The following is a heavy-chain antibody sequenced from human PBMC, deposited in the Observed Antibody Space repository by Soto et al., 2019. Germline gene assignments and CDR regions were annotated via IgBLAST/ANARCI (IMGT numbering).Heavy chain of an antibody. D-gene: IGHD2-2*01. Sequence: QVHLEQSGAVVKKPEASVKVACKASGYSFTTYSMHWVRQAPGQRPEWIGWLNAGNGDTKYSQALQGRVTITVDTSATTVYLELSSLTSEDTAVYYCAKGGYCSTTSCVSWFDPWGQGTQVTVSP. CDR1: GYSFTTYS. V-gene: IGHV1-3*01. J-gene: IGHJ5*02. CDR3: AKGGYCSTTSCVSWFDP. CDR2: LNAGNGDT.